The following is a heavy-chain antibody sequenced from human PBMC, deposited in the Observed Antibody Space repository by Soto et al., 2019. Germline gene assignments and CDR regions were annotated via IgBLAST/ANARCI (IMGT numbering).Heavy chain of an antibody. V-gene: IGHV4-59*01. CDR2: IYYSGST. CDR1: GGSLSSYY. D-gene: IGHD6-13*01. J-gene: IGHJ6*02. Sequence: TSETLSLTCTVSGGSLSSYYWSWIRQPPGKGLEWIGYIYYSGSTNYNPSLKSRVTISVDTSKNQFSLKLSSVTAADTAVYYCAREVGKAAADLYYYYGMDVWGQGTTVTVSS. CDR3: AREVGKAAADLYYYYGMDV.